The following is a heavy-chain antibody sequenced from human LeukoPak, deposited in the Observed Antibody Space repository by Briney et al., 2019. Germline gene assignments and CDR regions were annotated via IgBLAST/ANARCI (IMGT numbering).Heavy chain of an antibody. Sequence: PSETLSLTCAVYGGSFSGYYWSWIRQPPGKGLEWIGEIDQSGSTNYNSSLKSRVTISLDTSKNQFSLKVRFVTAADTAVYYCARGYGGIYYYYMDVWGKGTTVTVSS. J-gene: IGHJ6*03. V-gene: IGHV4-34*01. CDR2: IDQSGST. CDR1: GGSFSGYY. CDR3: ARGYGGIYYYYMDV. D-gene: IGHD3-16*01.